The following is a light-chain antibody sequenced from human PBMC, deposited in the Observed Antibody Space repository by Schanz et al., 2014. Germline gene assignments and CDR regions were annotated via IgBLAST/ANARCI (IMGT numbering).Light chain of an antibody. J-gene: IGKJ4*01. V-gene: IGKV3-11*01. CDR1: QSISTD. Sequence: EIVLRQSPATLSLSPGERVTLSCRASQSISTDLAWYQQKPGQAPRLLIYDASNRVTGIPARFSGSGSGTDFTLTISSLEPEDFAVYYCQQRSNWPLTFGGGTKVEIK. CDR3: QQRSNWPLT. CDR2: DAS.